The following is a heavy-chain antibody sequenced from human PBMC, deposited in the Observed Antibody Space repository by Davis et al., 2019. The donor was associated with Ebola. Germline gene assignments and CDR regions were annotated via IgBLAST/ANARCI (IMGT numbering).Heavy chain of an antibody. D-gene: IGHD3-10*01. CDR2: IYYSGST. CDR1: GGSISSYY. V-gene: IGHV4-59*08. J-gene: IGHJ5*02. CDR3: ARYSREYYYGSGSYSNWFDP. Sequence: MPSETLSLTCTVSGGSISSYYWSWIRQPPGKGLEWIGYIYYSGSTNYNPSLKSRVTISVDTSKNQFSLKLSSVTAADTAMYYCARYSREYYYGSGSYSNWFDPWGQGTLVTVSS.